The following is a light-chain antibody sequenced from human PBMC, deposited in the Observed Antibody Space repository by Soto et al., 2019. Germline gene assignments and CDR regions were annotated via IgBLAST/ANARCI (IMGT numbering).Light chain of an antibody. CDR2: GTD. V-gene: IGLV7-43*01. J-gene: IGLJ2*01. CDR1: AGAVTRDHS. CDR3: VLYCDGVVV. Sequence: QAVVTQEPSLTVSPGGTVTLTCGSSAGAVTRDHSANWLQQKPGQAPRALSYGTDIKRSWTPARFSASLLGGKAALTLSRLQPEDEADYYCVLYCDGVVVFGGGTKVTVL.